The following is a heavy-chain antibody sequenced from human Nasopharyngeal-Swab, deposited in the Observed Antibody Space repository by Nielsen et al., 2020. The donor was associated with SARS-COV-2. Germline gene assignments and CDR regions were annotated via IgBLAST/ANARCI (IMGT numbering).Heavy chain of an antibody. CDR3: AKGYGSGSYPDSLDV. CDR2: IYSGGST. D-gene: IGHD3-10*01. CDR1: GFTVSSNY. V-gene: IGHV3-53*01. Sequence: GESLKISCAASGFTVSSNYMSWVRQAQGKGLEWVSVIYSGGSTYYADSVKGRFTISRDNSKNTLYLQMNSLRAEDTAVYYCAKGYGSGSYPDSLDVWGKGTTVTVSS. J-gene: IGHJ6*04.